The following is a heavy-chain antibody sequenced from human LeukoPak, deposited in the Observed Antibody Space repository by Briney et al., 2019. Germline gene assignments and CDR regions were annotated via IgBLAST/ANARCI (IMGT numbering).Heavy chain of an antibody. J-gene: IGHJ4*02. CDR3: AREIRFLEWFDN. Sequence: SETLSLTCTVSGGSISSYYWSWIRQPPGKGLEWIGYIYSNGNTKYNPSLKSRVTISVDTSKNQFSLKLSSVTAADTAVYYCAREIRFLEWFDNWGQGTLVTVSS. CDR2: IYSNGNT. D-gene: IGHD3-3*01. CDR1: GGSISSYY. V-gene: IGHV4-59*01.